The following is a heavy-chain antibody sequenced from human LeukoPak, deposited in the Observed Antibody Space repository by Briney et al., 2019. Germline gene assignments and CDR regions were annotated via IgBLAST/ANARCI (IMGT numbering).Heavy chain of an antibody. CDR2: IYYSGST. V-gene: IGHV4-31*03. D-gene: IGHD2-2*02. Sequence: SQTLSLTCTVSGGPISSGGYYWSWIRQHPGKGLEWIGYIYYSGSTYYNPSLKSRVTISVDTSKNQFSLKLSSVTAADTAVYYCARDPVGYCSSTSCYMGAFDIWGQGTMVTVSS. CDR1: GGPISSGGYY. J-gene: IGHJ3*02. CDR3: ARDPVGYCSSTSCYMGAFDI.